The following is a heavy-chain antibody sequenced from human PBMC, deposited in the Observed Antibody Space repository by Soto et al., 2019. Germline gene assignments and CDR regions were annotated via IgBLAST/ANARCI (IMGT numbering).Heavy chain of an antibody. CDR2: IYYSGST. Sequence: SDSLSLTCTFSRSSISSVEYYWSGIRQPPGKDLEWIGYIYYSGSTYYNPSLKSRVTISVDTSKNQFSLKLSSVTAADTAVYYCARDSMTTVTRYFDYWGQGTLVTVSS. CDR1: RSSISSVEYY. D-gene: IGHD4-17*01. V-gene: IGHV4-30-4*02. CDR3: ARDSMTTVTRYFDY. J-gene: IGHJ4*02.